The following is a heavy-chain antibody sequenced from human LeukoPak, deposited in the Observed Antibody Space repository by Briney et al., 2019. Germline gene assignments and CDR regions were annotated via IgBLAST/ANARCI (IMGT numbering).Heavy chain of an antibody. CDR3: ARGRRIQLWLMDYYYGMDV. CDR1: GGSISSGGYS. CDR2: INHSGST. D-gene: IGHD5-18*01. J-gene: IGHJ6*02. V-gene: IGHV4-30-2*01. Sequence: SQTLSLTCAVSGGSISSGGYSWSWIRQPPGKGLEWIGEINHSGSTNYNPSLKSRVTISVDTSKNQFSLKLSSVTAADTAVYYCARGRRIQLWLMDYYYGMDVWGQGTTVTVSS.